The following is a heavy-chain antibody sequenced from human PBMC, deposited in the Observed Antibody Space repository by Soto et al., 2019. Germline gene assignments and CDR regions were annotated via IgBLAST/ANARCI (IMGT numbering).Heavy chain of an antibody. CDR3: ARHPSIRSPPDY. CDR1: GFTFNDYY. D-gene: IGHD3-3*02. CDR2: ISSTGSYT. Sequence: QVQLVESGGGLVKPGGSLRLSCAASGFTFNDYYMTWIRQAPGTGLEWVSYISSTGSYTKYADSVKGRFTISRDNAKNSLYLQMYSLRDGATGIYRYARHPSIRSPPDYWGRGPQVTVSS. J-gene: IGHJ4*02. V-gene: IGHV3-11*05.